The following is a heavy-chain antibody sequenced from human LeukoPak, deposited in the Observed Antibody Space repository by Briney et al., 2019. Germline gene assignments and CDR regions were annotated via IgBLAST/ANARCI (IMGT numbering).Heavy chain of an antibody. J-gene: IGHJ4*02. CDR2: ISYDGSNK. D-gene: IGHD3-3*01. CDR1: GFTFSSYV. Sequence: PGGSLRLSCAASGFTFSSYVMHWVRQAPGKGLEWVAVISYDGSNKYYADSVKGRFTISRDNSKNTLYLQMNSLRAEDTAVYYCANAPGYDFWSGPQRGGYYWGQGTLVTVSS. CDR3: ANAPGYDFWSGPQRGGYY. V-gene: IGHV3-30*18.